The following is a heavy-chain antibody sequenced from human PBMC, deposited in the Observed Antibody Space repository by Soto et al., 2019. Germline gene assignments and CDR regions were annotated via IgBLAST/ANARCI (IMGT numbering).Heavy chain of an antibody. D-gene: IGHD2-15*01. CDR1: RYPFTRYT. J-gene: IGHJ5*02. CDR3: GRGIATGQLDP. CDR2: INHDNGNT. V-gene: IGHV1-3*01. Sequence: ASVKVSCKASRYPFTRYTMNRVRHAPGQRLEWMGLINHDNGNTKSSQKFPDRVIITRDTSASKAYRNLSSLRFEGRADYEEGRGIATGQLDPGGQGALVPVSS.